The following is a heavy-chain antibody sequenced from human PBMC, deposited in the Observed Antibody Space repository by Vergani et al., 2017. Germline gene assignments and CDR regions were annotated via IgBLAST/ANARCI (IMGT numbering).Heavy chain of an antibody. CDR1: GFTSAGYA. J-gene: IGHJ5*02. D-gene: IGHD6-6*01. V-gene: IGHV3-9*02. CDR3: AKDLGTSSGGGWFDP. Sequence: EVQLEESGGGLVLPGRSLRLSCVASGFTSAGYAMHWVRQAPGNGLEWVSGISWNSNSIGYEDSVKGRFTISRDNAKNSLYLQMNSLRAEDTALYYCAKDLGTSSGGGWFDPWGQGTLVTVSS. CDR2: ISWNSNSI.